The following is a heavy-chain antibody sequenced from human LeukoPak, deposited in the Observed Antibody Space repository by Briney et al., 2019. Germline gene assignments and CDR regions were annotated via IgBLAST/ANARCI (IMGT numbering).Heavy chain of an antibody. Sequence: PSQTLSLTCTVSGGSISSYYWSWIRQPPGKGLGWIGYIYYSGSTNYNPSLKSRATISVDTSKNQFSLKLSSVTAADTAVYYCARQGDEWLRYFDYWGQGTLVTVSS. J-gene: IGHJ4*02. CDR3: ARQGDEWLRYFDY. D-gene: IGHD5-12*01. CDR1: GGSISSYY. CDR2: IYYSGST. V-gene: IGHV4-59*08.